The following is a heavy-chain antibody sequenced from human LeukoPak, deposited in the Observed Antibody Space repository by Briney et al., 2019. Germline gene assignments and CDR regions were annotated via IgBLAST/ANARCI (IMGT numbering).Heavy chain of an antibody. CDR3: ARDSPDY. Sequence: GGSLRLSCAASGFTFDDYAMHWVRQAPGKGLEWVSGISWNSGSIGYADSVKGRFTISRDNAKNSLYLQMNSLRAEDTALYYCARDSPDYWGQGTLVTVSS. J-gene: IGHJ4*02. CDR1: GFTFDDYA. V-gene: IGHV3-9*01. CDR2: ISWNSGSI.